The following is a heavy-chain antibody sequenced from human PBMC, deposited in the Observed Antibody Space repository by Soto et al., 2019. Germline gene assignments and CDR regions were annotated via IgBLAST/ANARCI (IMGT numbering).Heavy chain of an antibody. Sequence: GGSLRLSCAASGFTFSYYGMHWVRQAPGKRLEWVAVVSNDGRVVYYADAVKGRFSIFRDNSRDTVYLQMNNLRADDTAVYFCTKEGSLLGTSTSYRFDYWGPGTLVTVSS. J-gene: IGHJ4*02. CDR3: TKEGSLLGTSTSYRFDY. CDR2: VSNDGRVV. D-gene: IGHD1-26*01. CDR1: GFTFSYYG. V-gene: IGHV3-30*18.